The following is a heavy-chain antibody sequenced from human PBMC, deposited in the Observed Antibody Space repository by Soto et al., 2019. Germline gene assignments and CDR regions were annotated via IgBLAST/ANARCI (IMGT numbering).Heavy chain of an antibody. CDR1: GFTFSDCA. CDR2: ISGSGATT. Sequence: GGSLRLSCAASGFTFSDCAMRWVRQAPGKGLEWVSAISGSGATTHYADSVKGRFTISRDNSKNTLYLQMNSLRAEDTAVYYCAKVWAVYYFDYWGQGTLVTVSS. CDR3: AKVWAVYYFDY. D-gene: IGHD3-16*01. J-gene: IGHJ4*02. V-gene: IGHV3-23*01.